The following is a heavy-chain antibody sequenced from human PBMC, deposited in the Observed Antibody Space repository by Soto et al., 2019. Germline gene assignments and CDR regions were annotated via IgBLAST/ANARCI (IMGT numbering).Heavy chain of an antibody. CDR1: GFTFSSYS. J-gene: IGHJ4*02. D-gene: IGHD2-2*01. CDR3: AREVLGYCSSTSCAAFDY. V-gene: IGHV3-48*01. CDR2: ISSSSSTI. Sequence: GGSLRLSCAASGFTFSSYSMNWVRQAPWKGLEWVSYISSSSSTIYYADSVKGRFTISRDNAKNSLYLQMNSLRAEDTAVYYCAREVLGYCSSTSCAAFDYWGQGTLVTVSS.